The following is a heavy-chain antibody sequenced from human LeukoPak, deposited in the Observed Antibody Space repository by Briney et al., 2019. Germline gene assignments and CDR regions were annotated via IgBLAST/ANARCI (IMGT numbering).Heavy chain of an antibody. V-gene: IGHV4-59*01. CDR1: GDSMRSYY. Sequence: SETLSLTCTVSGDSMRSYYWSWIRPAPGKGLEWLGHMDDRGDSNYNPSLKGRGSISVDTSKNQFSLKLRSVTAADTAVYYCARDSRYDSGWFDDGMDVWGPGTTVTVSS. CDR3: ARDSRYDSGWFDDGMDV. CDR2: MDDRGDS. J-gene: IGHJ6*02. D-gene: IGHD6-13*01.